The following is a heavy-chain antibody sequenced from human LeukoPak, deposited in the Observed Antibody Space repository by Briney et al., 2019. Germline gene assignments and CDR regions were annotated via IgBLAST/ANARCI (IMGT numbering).Heavy chain of an antibody. Sequence: GGSLRLSCAASGFTFSDYYMSWIRQAPGKGLEWVSYISSSGSTIYYADSVKGRFTISRDNAKNSLYLQMNSLRAEDTAVYYCARAPSWYYDSSGYPHWYFDLWGRGTLVTVSS. V-gene: IGHV3-11*04. CDR1: GFTFSDYY. D-gene: IGHD3-22*01. CDR2: ISSSGSTI. CDR3: ARAPSWYYDSSGYPHWYFDL. J-gene: IGHJ2*01.